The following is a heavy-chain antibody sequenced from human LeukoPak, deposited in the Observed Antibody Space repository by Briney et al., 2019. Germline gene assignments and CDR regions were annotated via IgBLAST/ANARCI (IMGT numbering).Heavy chain of an antibody. CDR2: ISGSGSYI. CDR3: VRERFHGSGAPKFDF. D-gene: IGHD3-10*01. CDR1: GFTFSDYS. V-gene: IGHV3-21*06. J-gene: IGHJ4*02. Sequence: GGSLRLSCAASGFTFSDYSMNWVRQTPRKGLEWVSCISGSGSYIYYANSLRGRFTISRDNAKNSLILQVNSLRAEDTAVYYCVRERFHGSGAPKFDFWGQGTLVTVSS.